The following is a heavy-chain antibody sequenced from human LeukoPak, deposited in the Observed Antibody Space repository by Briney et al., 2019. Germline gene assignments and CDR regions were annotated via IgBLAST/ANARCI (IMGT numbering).Heavy chain of an antibody. CDR2: VRSNGGST. J-gene: IGHJ4*02. V-gene: IGHV3-64D*09. CDR3: VKGGDSGWYYFDY. Sequence: GRSLRLSCSASGFTFSNYAMSWVRQAPGKGLQYVTAVRSNGGSTYYADSVKGRFTISRDNSKNTLYLQMSSLRAEDMAVYYCVKGGDSGWYYFDYWGQGTLVTVSS. D-gene: IGHD6-19*01. CDR1: GFTFSNYA.